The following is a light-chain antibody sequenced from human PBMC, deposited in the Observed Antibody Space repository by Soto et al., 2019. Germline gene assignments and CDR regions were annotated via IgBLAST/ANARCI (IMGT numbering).Light chain of an antibody. V-gene: IGLV1-51*01. CDR2: DNN. J-gene: IGLJ2*01. CDR1: SSNVGSYY. Sequence: QSVLTQPPSVSAAPGQKVTISCSGTSSNVGSYYVSWYQQLPGTAPKLLIYDNNKRPSGIPDRFSGSKSGTSATLGITGLQTGDEADYYCEAWDNSLSSGVFGGGTKVTVL. CDR3: EAWDNSLSSGV.